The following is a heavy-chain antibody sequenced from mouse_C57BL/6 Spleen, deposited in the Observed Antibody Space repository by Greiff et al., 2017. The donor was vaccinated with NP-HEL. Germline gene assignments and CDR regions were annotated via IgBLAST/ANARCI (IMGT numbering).Heavy chain of an antibody. CDR2: INPSNGGT. CDR1: GYTFTSYW. D-gene: IGHD2-3*01. Sequence: QVQLQQPGTELVKPGASVKLSCKASGYTFTSYWMHWVKQRPGQGLEWIGNINPSNGGTNYNEKFKSKATLTVDKSSSTAYMQLSSLTSEDSAVYYWARGDGYYEAWFDYWGQGTLVTVSA. CDR3: ARGDGYYEAWFDY. J-gene: IGHJ3*01. V-gene: IGHV1-53*01.